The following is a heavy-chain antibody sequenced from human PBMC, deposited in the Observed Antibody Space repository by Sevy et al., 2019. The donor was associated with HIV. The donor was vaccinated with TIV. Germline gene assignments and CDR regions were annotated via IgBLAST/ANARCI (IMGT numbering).Heavy chain of an antibody. D-gene: IGHD1-26*01. Sequence: SETLSLTCTVSGGSITSLYWNWIRQLPGKGLGWIANIYYNGHINYNPSLKSRVTLSLDTSKNQFSLRLSSVTAADTAMYYCAGENAWGRGYSWGQGTLVTVSS. J-gene: IGHJ4*02. CDR2: IYYNGHI. V-gene: IGHV4-59*08. CDR3: AGENAWGRGYS. CDR1: GGSITSLY.